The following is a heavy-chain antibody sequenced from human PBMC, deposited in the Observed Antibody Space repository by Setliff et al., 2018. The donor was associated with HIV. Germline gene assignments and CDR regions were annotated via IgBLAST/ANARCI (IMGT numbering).Heavy chain of an antibody. J-gene: IGHJ3*02. CDR3: ARTLIVVVWVGAFDI. D-gene: IGHD2-21*01. CDR1: GGSISSSSCY. V-gene: IGHV4-39*01. Sequence: SETLSLTCTVSGGSISSSSCYWGWIRQPPGKGLELIGSIYYSGSTYYNPSLKSRVTISVDTSKNQFSLKLSSVTAADTAVYYCARTLIVVVWVGAFDIWGQGTMVTVSS. CDR2: IYYSGST.